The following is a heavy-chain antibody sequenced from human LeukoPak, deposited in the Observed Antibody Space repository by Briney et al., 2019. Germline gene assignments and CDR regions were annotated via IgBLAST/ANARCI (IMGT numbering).Heavy chain of an antibody. V-gene: IGHV3-49*04. CDR2: IRSKAYGETT. J-gene: IGHJ2*01. CDR3: TRGYWYFTL. Sequence: GGSLRLSCAASGFTFSTYAMSWVRQAPGKGLEWVGVIRSKAYGETTKYAASVKGRFTLSRDDPKTIAYLQMNSLKTEDTAVYYCTRGYWYFTLWGRGTLVTVSS. CDR1: GFTFSTYA.